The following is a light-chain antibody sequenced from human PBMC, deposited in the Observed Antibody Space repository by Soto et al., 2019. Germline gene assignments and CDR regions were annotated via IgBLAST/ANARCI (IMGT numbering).Light chain of an antibody. CDR3: QQYNNWPYT. CDR1: QPIASN. V-gene: IGKV3D-15*01. Sequence: EIMMTQSPATVSLSPGERAALSCRASQPIASNVAWYQQRPGQPPRLLMYGASTRAPAVPDRFTGSGSGTQFTLTISSLHSEDFATYYCQQYNNWPYTFGQGTTVEI. J-gene: IGKJ2*01. CDR2: GAS.